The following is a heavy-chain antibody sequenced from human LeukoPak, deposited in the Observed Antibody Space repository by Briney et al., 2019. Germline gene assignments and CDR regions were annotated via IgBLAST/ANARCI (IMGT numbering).Heavy chain of an antibody. CDR2: VSRSSSHI. Sequence: GGSLRLSCAASGFTFSSYGMSWVRQAPGKGLEWVSSVSRSSSHIYYADSAKGRFTISRDNAKDSLFLQMDIVTAEDTAVYYCARDPSSDRYQYFDFWGQGVLVTVSS. V-gene: IGHV3-21*01. D-gene: IGHD2-21*02. CDR3: ARDPSSDRYQYFDF. CDR1: GFTFSSYG. J-gene: IGHJ4*02.